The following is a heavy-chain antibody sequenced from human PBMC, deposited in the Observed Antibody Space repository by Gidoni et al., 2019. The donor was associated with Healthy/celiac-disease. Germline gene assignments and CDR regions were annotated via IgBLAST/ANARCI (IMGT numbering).Heavy chain of an antibody. CDR2: IRSKAYGGTT. CDR1: GFTFGDYA. Sequence: EVQLVESGGGLVQPGRSLRLSCTASGFTFGDYAMSWVRQAPGKGLEWVGFIRSKAYGGTTEYAASVKGRFTISRDDSKSIAYLQMNSLKTEDTAVYYCTARVQWLVLWGQGTLVTVSS. D-gene: IGHD6-19*01. CDR3: TARVQWLVL. J-gene: IGHJ4*02. V-gene: IGHV3-49*04.